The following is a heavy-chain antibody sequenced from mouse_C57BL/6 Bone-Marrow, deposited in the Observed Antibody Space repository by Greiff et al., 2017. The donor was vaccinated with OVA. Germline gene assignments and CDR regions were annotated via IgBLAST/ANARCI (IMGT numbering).Heavy chain of an antibody. CDR3: ARGITTVALDY. Sequence: QVQLQQSGAELVKPGASVKISCKASGYAFSSYWMSWVKQRPGKGLEWIGQIYPGDGDTKYNGKFKGKATLTADKSSSTAYMQLSRLTSEDSAVYFCARGITTVALDYWGQGTTLTVSS. CDR2: IYPGDGDT. V-gene: IGHV1-80*01. J-gene: IGHJ2*01. D-gene: IGHD1-1*01. CDR1: GYAFSSYW.